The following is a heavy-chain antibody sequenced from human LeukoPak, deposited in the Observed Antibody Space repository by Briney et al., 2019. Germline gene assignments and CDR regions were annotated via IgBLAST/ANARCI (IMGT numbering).Heavy chain of an antibody. D-gene: IGHD3-3*01. CDR3: ASRPDYDFWSGYPPPYYFDY. CDR1: GGSFSGYY. J-gene: IGHJ4*02. V-gene: IGHV4-34*01. Sequence: SETLSLTCAVYGGSFSGYYWSWIRQPPGKGLEWIGEINHSGSTNYNPSLKSRVTISVDTSKNQFSLKLSSVTAADTAVYYCASRPDYDFWSGYPPPYYFDYWGQGTLVTVSS. CDR2: INHSGST.